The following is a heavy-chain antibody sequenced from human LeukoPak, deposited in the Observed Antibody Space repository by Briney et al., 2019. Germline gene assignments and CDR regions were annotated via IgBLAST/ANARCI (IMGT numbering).Heavy chain of an antibody. CDR2: MNPNSGNT. V-gene: IGHV1-8*01. CDR1: GYTFTSYD. J-gene: IGHJ6*02. CDR3: ARLPGAGTRLFYYYYGMDV. Sequence: ASVKVSCKASGYTFTSYDFNWVRQATGQGLEWMGWMNPNSGNTGDEQRFQGRVPMTRNTSISTAYMELSSLRSEDTAVYYCARLPGAGTRLFYYYYGMDVWGQGTTVTVSS. D-gene: IGHD6-13*01.